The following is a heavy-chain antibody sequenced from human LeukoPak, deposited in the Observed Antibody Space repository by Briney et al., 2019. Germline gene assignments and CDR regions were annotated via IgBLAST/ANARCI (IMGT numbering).Heavy chain of an antibody. CDR2: INPNSGGT. Sequence: GASVNVSCKASGYTLTDYYMHWVRQATGQGLEWMGRINPNSGGTNYAQKFQGRVTMTRDTSISTVYMELSRLRSDDTAVYYCARVGYYESSGYYEYWGQGTLVTVSS. V-gene: IGHV1-2*06. CDR3: ARVGYYESSGYYEY. D-gene: IGHD3-22*01. J-gene: IGHJ4*02. CDR1: GYTLTDYY.